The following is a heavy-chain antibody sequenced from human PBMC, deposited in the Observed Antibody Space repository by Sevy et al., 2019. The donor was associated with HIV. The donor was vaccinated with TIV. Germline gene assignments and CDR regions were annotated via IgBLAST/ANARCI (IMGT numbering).Heavy chain of an antibody. J-gene: IGHJ3*02. D-gene: IGHD3-9*01. CDR3: AKDLYYDILTGDATDAFDM. CDR2: ISYDGGKK. CDR1: GFTFNAYD. V-gene: IGHV3-30*18. Sequence: GGSLSLSCAVSGFTFNAYDMHWVRQAPGKGLEYMALISYDGGKKYYADSVKGRFTISRDNSENTLYLQMNNLRAEDTAVYYCAKDLYYDILTGDATDAFDMWGQGTMVTVSS.